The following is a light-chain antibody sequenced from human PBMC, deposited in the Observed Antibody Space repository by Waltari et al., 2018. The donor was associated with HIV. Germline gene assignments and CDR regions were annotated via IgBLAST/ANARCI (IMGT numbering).Light chain of an antibody. Sequence: DIQMTQSPSSLSAYVGDRVTIPCRASQGISNYLAWHQQKPGEPPKLLIYGASTLQSGVPSRFSGSGSGTDFTLTISSLQPEDVATYYCQKYNSALTFGEGTKVEI. J-gene: IGKJ4*01. CDR3: QKYNSALT. V-gene: IGKV1-27*01. CDR2: GAS. CDR1: QGISNY.